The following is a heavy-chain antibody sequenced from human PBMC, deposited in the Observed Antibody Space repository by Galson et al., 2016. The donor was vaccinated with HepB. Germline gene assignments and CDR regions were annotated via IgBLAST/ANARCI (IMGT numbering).Heavy chain of an antibody. J-gene: IGHJ4*02. D-gene: IGHD3-3*01. CDR1: GFTLGDYT. CDR3: AREYSRRSGLDL. CDR2: ICSVSTHS. V-gene: IGHV3-21*06. Sequence: SLRLSCAASGFTLGDYTMTWVRQAPGQGLEWVASICSVSTHSYYEDSLRGRFTISRDNAQSSLYLQINSLRAEDTAVYYRAREYSRRSGLDLWGQGTLVIVTS.